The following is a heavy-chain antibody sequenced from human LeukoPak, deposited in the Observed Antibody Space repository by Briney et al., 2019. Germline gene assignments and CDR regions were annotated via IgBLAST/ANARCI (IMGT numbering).Heavy chain of an antibody. D-gene: IGHD3-10*01. CDR2: ISSSSSYI. CDR1: GFTSNDFS. J-gene: IGHJ4*02. V-gene: IGHV3-21*01. CDR3: AGSGSYYNVDY. Sequence: PGGSLRLSCAAYGFTSNDFSMNWVRQAPGKGLEWVSFISSSSSYIYYADSVKGRLTISRDNARNSLYLQMNSLRAEDTAVYYCAGSGSYYNVDYWGQGTLVTVSS.